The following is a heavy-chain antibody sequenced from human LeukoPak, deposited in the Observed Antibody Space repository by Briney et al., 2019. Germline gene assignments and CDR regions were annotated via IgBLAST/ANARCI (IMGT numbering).Heavy chain of an antibody. CDR2: IYYSGST. CDR3: ARDLSDYGDYTDNWFDP. J-gene: IGHJ5*02. Sequence: SETLSLTCAVYGGSFSGYYWSWIRQPPGKGLEWIGSIYYSGSTYYNPSLKCRVTISVDTSKNQFSLKLSSVTAADTAVYYCARDLSDYGDYTDNWFDPWGQGTLVTVSS. D-gene: IGHD4-17*01. V-gene: IGHV4-34*01. CDR1: GGSFSGYY.